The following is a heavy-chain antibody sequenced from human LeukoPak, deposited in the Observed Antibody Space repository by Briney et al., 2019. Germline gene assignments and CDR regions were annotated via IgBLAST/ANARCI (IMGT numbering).Heavy chain of an antibody. CDR1: GFTFSDYS. Sequence: GGSLRLSCAASGFTFSDYSMNWVRQAPGRGLEWVSSIGGSSRSGFYADSMKGRFTISRGNTRNSLYLQMNSLRAEDTAVYYCAREISAGGFDYWGQGTLVAVSS. CDR3: AREISAGGFDY. V-gene: IGHV3-21*01. D-gene: IGHD6-13*01. CDR2: IGGSSRSG. J-gene: IGHJ4*02.